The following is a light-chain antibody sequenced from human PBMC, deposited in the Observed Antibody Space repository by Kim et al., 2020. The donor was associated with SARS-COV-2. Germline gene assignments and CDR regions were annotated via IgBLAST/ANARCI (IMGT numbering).Light chain of an antibody. Sequence: SYELTQPPSVSVSPGQTASITCSGDKLGDKYTCWYQQKPGQSPVLVIYRDSRRPSGIPERFSGSNSGNTATLTISGTQAMDEADDYCQTWDSSGVFGGGT. J-gene: IGLJ3*02. CDR2: RDS. V-gene: IGLV3-1*01. CDR1: KLGDKY. CDR3: QTWDSSGV.